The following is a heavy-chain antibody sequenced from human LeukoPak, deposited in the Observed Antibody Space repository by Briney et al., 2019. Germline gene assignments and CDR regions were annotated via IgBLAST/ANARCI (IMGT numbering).Heavy chain of an antibody. CDR3: TSSNSAAWYYYYGMDV. J-gene: IGHJ6*02. V-gene: IGHV3-73*01. Sequence: PGGSLKLSCAASGFTFSGSAMHWVRQASGKGLEWVGRIRSKANSYATAYAASVKGRFTISRDDSKNTAYLQMNSLKTEDTAVYYRTSSNSAAWYYYYGMDVWGQGTTVTVSS. CDR1: GFTFSGSA. D-gene: IGHD2/OR15-2a*01. CDR2: IRSKANSYAT.